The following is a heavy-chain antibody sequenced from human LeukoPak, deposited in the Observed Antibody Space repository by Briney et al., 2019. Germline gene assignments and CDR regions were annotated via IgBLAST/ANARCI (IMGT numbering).Heavy chain of an antibody. Sequence: LPGGSLRLSWAASGFTFDDYAMHWVRQAPGKGLEWVSLISWDGGSTYYADSVKGRFTISRDNSKNSLYLQMNSLRAEDTALYYCAKDSNTYSSGWYTGYYYMDVWGKGTTVTVSS. CDR1: GFTFDDYA. CDR3: AKDSNTYSSGWYTGYYYMDV. V-gene: IGHV3-43D*04. J-gene: IGHJ6*03. CDR2: ISWDGGST. D-gene: IGHD6-19*01.